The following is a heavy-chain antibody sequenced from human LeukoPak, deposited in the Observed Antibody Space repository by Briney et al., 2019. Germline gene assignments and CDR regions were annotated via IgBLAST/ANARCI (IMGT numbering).Heavy chain of an antibody. CDR1: GFIFSRDS. V-gene: IGHV3-48*01. CDR3: ASGGPGSIIAAAGTGFDY. J-gene: IGHJ4*02. Sequence: HPGGSLRLSCAASGFIFSRDSMNWVRQAPGKGLEWISYIIHDSGIRYYADSVRGRFTISRDNARNSLYLQMHSLRAGDTAVYYCASGGPGSIIAAAGTGFDYWGQGTLVTVSS. CDR2: IIHDSGIR. D-gene: IGHD6-13*01.